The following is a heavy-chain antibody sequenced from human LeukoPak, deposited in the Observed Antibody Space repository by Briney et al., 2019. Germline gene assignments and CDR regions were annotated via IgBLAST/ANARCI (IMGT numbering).Heavy chain of an antibody. V-gene: IGHV4-38-2*02. CDR2: MYHSGST. CDR3: ARENYYDSSGYYQSVRFFDY. J-gene: IGHJ4*02. Sequence: PSETLSLTCTVSGYSISSGYYWGWIRQPPGKGLECIGTMYHSGSTFYNPSLKSRVTISVDTSKNQFSLKLSSVTAADTAVYYCARENYYDSSGYYQSVRFFDYWGQGTLVTVSS. CDR1: GYSISSGYY. D-gene: IGHD3-22*01.